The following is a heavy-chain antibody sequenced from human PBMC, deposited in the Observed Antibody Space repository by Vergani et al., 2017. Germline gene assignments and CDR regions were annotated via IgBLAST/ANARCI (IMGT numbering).Heavy chain of an antibody. V-gene: IGHV5-51*01. D-gene: IGHD2-2*01. Sequence: EVQLVQSGAEVKKPWESLKISCKGSGYSFTSYWIGWVRQMPGKGLEWMGIIYPGDSDTRYSPSFQGQVTISADKSISTAYLQWSSLKASDTAMYYCARQVGYCSSTSCRYFDYWGQGTLVTVSS. CDR2: IYPGDSDT. J-gene: IGHJ4*02. CDR1: GYSFTSYW. CDR3: ARQVGYCSSTSCRYFDY.